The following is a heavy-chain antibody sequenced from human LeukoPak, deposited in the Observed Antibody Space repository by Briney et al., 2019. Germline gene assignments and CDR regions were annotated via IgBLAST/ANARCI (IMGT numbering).Heavy chain of an antibody. CDR3: AKASHTAMVYYYFDY. J-gene: IGHJ4*02. CDR2: ISSSGSTI. V-gene: IGHV3-48*03. D-gene: IGHD5-18*01. Sequence: GGSLRLSCAASGFTFSSYEMNWVRQAPGKGLEWVSYISSSGSTIYYADSVKGRFTISRDNSKNTLYLQMNSLRAEDTAVYYCAKASHTAMVYYYFDYWGQGTLVTVSS. CDR1: GFTFSSYE.